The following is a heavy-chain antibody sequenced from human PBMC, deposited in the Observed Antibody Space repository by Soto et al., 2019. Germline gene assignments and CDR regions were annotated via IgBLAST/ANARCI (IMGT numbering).Heavy chain of an antibody. Sequence: GGSLRLSCAASGFTFSSYAMHWVRQAPGKGLEYVSAISSNGGSTYYANSVKGRFTISRDNSKNTLYLQMGSLRAEDMAVYYCARGYYYGSGSYYDYYYYYYMDVWGKGTTVTVSS. D-gene: IGHD3-10*01. CDR1: GFTFSSYA. CDR2: ISSNGGST. CDR3: ARGYYYGSGSYYDYYYYYYMDV. V-gene: IGHV3-64*01. J-gene: IGHJ6*03.